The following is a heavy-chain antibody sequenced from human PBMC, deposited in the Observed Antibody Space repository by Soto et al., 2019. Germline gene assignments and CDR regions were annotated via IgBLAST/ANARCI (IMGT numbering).Heavy chain of an antibody. CDR3: AKRVTSGWSYYHGMDV. CDR1: EFTFSSYA. V-gene: IGHV3-23*01. D-gene: IGHD6-19*01. CDR2: ISGGGGGT. Sequence: EVQLLESGGGLVQPGGSLRLSCAASEFTFSSYAMSWVRQAPGKGLEWVSAISGGGGGTYYADSVKGRLTISRDNSKNTLYLQMNSLRAEDTAVYYCAKRVTSGWSYYHGMDVWGQGTTVIVSS. J-gene: IGHJ6*02.